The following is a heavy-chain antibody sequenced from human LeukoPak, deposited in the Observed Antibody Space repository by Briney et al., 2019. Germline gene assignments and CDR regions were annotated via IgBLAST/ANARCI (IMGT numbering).Heavy chain of an antibody. V-gene: IGHV4-59*01. J-gene: IGHJ4*02. Sequence: SETLSLTCTVSGGSISSYYWSWIRQPPGKGLEWIGYIYYSGSTNYNPSLKSRVTISVDTSKNQFSLKLSSVTAADTAVYYCARAYGDIVATIQWGQATLVTVSS. D-gene: IGHD5-12*01. CDR3: ARAYGDIVATIQ. CDR2: IYYSGST. CDR1: GGSISSYY.